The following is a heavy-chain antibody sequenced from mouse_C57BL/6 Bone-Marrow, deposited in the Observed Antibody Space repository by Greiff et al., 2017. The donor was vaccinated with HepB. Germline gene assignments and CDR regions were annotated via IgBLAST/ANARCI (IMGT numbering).Heavy chain of an antibody. V-gene: IGHV2-4*01. J-gene: IGHJ1*03. CDR3: AKNGDWYWYFDV. Sequence: VKLVESGPGLVQPSQSLSITCTVSGFSLTSYGVHWVRQPPGKGLEWLGVIWSGGSTDYNAAFISRLSISKDNSKSQVFFKMNSLQADDTAIYYCAKNGDWYWYFDVWGTGTTVTVSS. CDR2: IWSGGST. D-gene: IGHD3-3*01. CDR1: GFSLTSYG.